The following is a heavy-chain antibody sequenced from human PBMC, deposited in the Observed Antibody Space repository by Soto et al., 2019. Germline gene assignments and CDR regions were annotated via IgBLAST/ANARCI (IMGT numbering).Heavy chain of an antibody. CDR1: GGSISRGDYY. CDR2: IYYSGST. J-gene: IGHJ6*02. V-gene: IGHV4-30-4*02. CDR3: STTTPGTPPPYPPPPGRRPTIPITPPKTLSPPQPPSLPPAATALFYCARGGAFGYYYSPLAL. Sequence: SETLSLTCTVSGGSISRGDYYWSWIRQPPGKGLEWIGYIYYSGSTEYNPSLGGRVTISVDTSKNRLSLKLTSGTAAGTGRAEISTTTPGTPPPYPPPPGRRPTIPITPPKTLSPPQPPSLPPAATALFYCARGGAFGYYYSPLALGAQGTPVTVSS. D-gene: IGHD2-2*01.